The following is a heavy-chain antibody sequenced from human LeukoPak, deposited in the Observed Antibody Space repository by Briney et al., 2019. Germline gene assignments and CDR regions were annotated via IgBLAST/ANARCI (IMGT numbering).Heavy chain of an antibody. V-gene: IGHV3-9*01. CDR2: ISWNSGSI. CDR3: AKARVEGEDYFDY. Sequence: GGSLRLSCAASGFTFDDYAMHWVRQAPGKGLEWVSGISWNSGSIGYADSVKGRFTISRDNAKNSLYLQMNSLRAEDTASYYCAKARVEGEDYFDYWGQGTLVTVSS. CDR1: GFTFDDYA. J-gene: IGHJ4*02.